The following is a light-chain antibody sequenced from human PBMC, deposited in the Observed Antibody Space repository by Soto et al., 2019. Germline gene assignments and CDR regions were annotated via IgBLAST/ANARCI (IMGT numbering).Light chain of an antibody. CDR2: DAS. V-gene: IGKV1-5*01. CDR3: QQYESYMT. Sequence: DIQMTQSPSTRSAYVGGRATITCRASQSVGTWVAWYQQKPGKAPKILIYDASTLERGVPSRFSGTGSGTEFTLTISSLQPDDSATYYCQQYESYMTFGQGTKVDIK. J-gene: IGKJ1*01. CDR1: QSVGTW.